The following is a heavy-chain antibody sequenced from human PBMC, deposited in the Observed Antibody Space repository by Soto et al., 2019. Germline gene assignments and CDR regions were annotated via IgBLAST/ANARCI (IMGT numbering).Heavy chain of an antibody. CDR3: ARDRGQLDSSSWYDVGNWFDP. Sequence: TSETLSLTCTVSGGSISSSRCHWGWIRQPPGKGLEWIASIKYSGTTFYNPSLKSRVTLSVDTSKNQFSLKLSSVTAADTAVYYCARDRGQLDSSSWYDVGNWFDPWGQGTLVTVSS. V-gene: IGHV4-39*07. D-gene: IGHD6-13*01. CDR2: IKYSGTT. CDR1: GGSISSSRCH. J-gene: IGHJ5*02.